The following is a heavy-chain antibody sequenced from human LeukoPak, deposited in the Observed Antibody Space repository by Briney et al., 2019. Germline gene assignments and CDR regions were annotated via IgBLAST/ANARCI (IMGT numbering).Heavy chain of an antibody. Sequence: GGSLRLSCAASGFTFSSYAMSWVRQAPGKGLEWVSAISGSGGSTYYADSVKGRFTISRDNSKNTLYLQMNSLRAEDTAVYYCAKFEWELQHSRDDAFDIWGQGTMVTVSS. J-gene: IGHJ3*02. V-gene: IGHV3-23*01. CDR2: ISGSGGST. D-gene: IGHD1-26*01. CDR3: AKFEWELQHSRDDAFDI. CDR1: GFTFSSYA.